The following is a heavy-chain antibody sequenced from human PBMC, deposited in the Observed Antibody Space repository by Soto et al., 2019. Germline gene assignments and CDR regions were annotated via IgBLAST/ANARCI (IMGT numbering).Heavy chain of an antibody. CDR1: GGSISSGGYS. CDR2: IYYSGST. Sequence: SETLSLTCAVSGGSISSGGYSWSWIRQPPGKGLERIGYIYYSGSTNYNPSLKSRVTISVDTSKNQFSLKLSSVTAADTAVYYCARRYGGTPDYWGQGTLVTVSS. V-gene: IGHV4-61*08. D-gene: IGHD4-17*01. CDR3: ARRYGGTPDY. J-gene: IGHJ4*02.